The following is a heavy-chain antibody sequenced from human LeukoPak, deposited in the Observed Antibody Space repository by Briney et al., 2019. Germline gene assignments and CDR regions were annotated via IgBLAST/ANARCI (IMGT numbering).Heavy chain of an antibody. J-gene: IGHJ4*02. CDR3: AKSPSGYFFDS. Sequence: SGGSLRLSGAASGLTFITFAMSWVRQAPGKGLEWVSAITGSGGSTDYADSVKGRFTISRDNSKNTLYLQMNSLRAEDTAVYYCAKSPSGYFFDSWGQGTLVTVSS. CDR1: GLTFITFA. CDR2: ITGSGGST. V-gene: IGHV3-23*01. D-gene: IGHD6-13*01.